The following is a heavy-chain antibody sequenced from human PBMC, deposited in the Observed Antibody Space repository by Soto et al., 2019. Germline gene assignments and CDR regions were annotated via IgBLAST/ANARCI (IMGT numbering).Heavy chain of an antibody. CDR3: AISSYYYDSSSLDY. V-gene: IGHV3-33*01. J-gene: IGHJ4*02. CDR2: IWYDGSNK. CDR1: GFTFSSYG. Sequence: GGSLRLSCAAXGFTFSSYGMHWVRQAPGKGLEWVAVIWYDGSNKYYADSVKGRFTISRDNSKNTLYLQMNSLRAEDTAVYYCAISSYYYDSSSLDYWGQGSLVTVSS. D-gene: IGHD3-22*01.